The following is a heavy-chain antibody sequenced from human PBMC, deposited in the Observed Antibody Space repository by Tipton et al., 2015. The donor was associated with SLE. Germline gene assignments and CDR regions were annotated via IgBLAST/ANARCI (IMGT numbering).Heavy chain of an antibody. CDR2: ISYSGST. CDR1: GGSINNYY. Sequence: TLSLTCTVSGGSINNYYWTWIRQPPGKGLEWIGYISYSGSTNYNPSLKSRLTISVDTSKNQFSLKLSSVTAADTALYYCARGGSWFDSWGQGTPVTVSS. CDR3: ARGGSWFDS. J-gene: IGHJ5*01. V-gene: IGHV4-59*01. D-gene: IGHD3-10*01.